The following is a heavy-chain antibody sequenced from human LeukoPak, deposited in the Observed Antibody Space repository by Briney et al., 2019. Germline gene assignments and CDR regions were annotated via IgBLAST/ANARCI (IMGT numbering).Heavy chain of an antibody. D-gene: IGHD4-17*01. CDR2: MNPNSGNT. Sequence: ASVKVSCKASGYTFTSYDINWVRQATGQGLEWMGWMNPNSGNTGYAQRFQGRVTMTRNTSISTAYMELSSLRSEDTAVYYCAREDLRMTTVTKAGNWFDPWGQGTLVTVPS. V-gene: IGHV1-8*01. CDR1: GYTFTSYD. J-gene: IGHJ5*02. CDR3: AREDLRMTTVTKAGNWFDP.